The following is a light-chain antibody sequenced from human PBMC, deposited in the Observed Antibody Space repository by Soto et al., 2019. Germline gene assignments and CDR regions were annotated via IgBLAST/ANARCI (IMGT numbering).Light chain of an antibody. CDR2: EVS. CDR3: SSFAGNNNLV. J-gene: IGLJ2*01. CDR1: SSDVGGYNY. Sequence: QSALTQPPSASGSPGQSVTISCTGTSSDVGGYNYVSWYQQHPGKAPKLMISEVSKRPSGVPDRFSGYKSGNTASLTVSGLQAEDEAYYYCSSFAGNNNLVFGGGTQLTVL. V-gene: IGLV2-8*01.